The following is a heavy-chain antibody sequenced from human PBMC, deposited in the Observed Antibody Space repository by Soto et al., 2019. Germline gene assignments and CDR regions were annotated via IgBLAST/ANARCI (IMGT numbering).Heavy chain of an antibody. V-gene: IGHV1-69*13. Sequence: SVKVSCKASGGAFNNYAIYWVRQAPGQGLEWLGTIVPVFPSVYYAPRFQGRLTITADGSTDTVYMMLTSLKSEDTAVYYCAREMPSTEAAYFYYGLNVCGQGPSVTVYS. J-gene: IGHJ6*02. CDR1: GGAFNNYA. CDR3: AREMPSTEAAYFYYGLNV. D-gene: IGHD6-13*01. CDR2: IVPVFPSV.